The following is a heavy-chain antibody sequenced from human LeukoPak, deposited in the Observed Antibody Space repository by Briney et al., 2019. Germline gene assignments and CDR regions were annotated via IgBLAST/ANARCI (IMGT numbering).Heavy chain of an antibody. J-gene: IGHJ4*02. CDR2: INPNSGGT. CDR1: GYTFTGYY. CDR3: TRVVRGVTHFDY. Sequence: ASVKDSCKASGYTFTGYYIHWVRQAPGQGLEWMGWINPNSGGTNYAQKFQGRVTMTRDTSISTAYMELSRLRSDDTAVYYCTRVVRGVTHFDYWGQGPLVTVSS. V-gene: IGHV1-2*02. D-gene: IGHD3-10*01.